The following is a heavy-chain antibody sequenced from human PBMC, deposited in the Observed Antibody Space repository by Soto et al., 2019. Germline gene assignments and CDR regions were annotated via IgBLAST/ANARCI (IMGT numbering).Heavy chain of an antibody. CDR2: INHGGDI. CDR3: ARGHDYIWTL. D-gene: IGHD3-16*01. CDR1: GESVTNSY. Sequence: QVLLQQWGAGLLKPSETLSLTCGVSGESVTNSYWRLIRQCPGKGLEWIGEINHGGDITYNPSFKSRVTMSINASRNQFSLRLNSVTAADTAAYYCARGHDYIWTLGGQGTLVTVSS. J-gene: IGHJ4*02. V-gene: IGHV4-34*01.